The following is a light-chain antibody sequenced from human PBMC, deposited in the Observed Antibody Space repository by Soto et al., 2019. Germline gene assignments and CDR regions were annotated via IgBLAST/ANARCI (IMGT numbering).Light chain of an antibody. CDR2: KAS. CDR1: QTISSW. Sequence: DIQMTQSRSTLSGSVGRRFTITCRASQTISSWLAWYQQKPGKAPKLLIYKASTLESGVPSNFSGSGSGTDFTLTISSLQPEDVATYFCQKYNSALTFGQGTRLEIK. V-gene: IGKV1-5*03. J-gene: IGKJ5*01. CDR3: QKYNSALT.